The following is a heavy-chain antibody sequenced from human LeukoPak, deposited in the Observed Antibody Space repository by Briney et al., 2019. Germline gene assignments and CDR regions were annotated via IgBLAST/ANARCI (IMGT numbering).Heavy chain of an antibody. CDR1: GYTFTGYY. CDR3: AXXXXTHFADYFSYYYMDV. D-gene: IGHD2/OR15-2a*01. CDR2: INPNSGGT. J-gene: IGHJ6*03. Sequence: ASVKVSCKASGYTFTGYYMHWVRQAPGQGLEWMGWINPNSGGTNYAQKFQGRVTMTRDTSISTAYMELSRLRSDDTAVYYCAXXXXTHFADYFSYYYMDVWGKGTTVTISS. V-gene: IGHV1-2*02.